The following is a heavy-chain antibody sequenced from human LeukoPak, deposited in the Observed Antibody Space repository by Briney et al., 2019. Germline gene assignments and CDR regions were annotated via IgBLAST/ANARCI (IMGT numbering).Heavy chain of an antibody. CDR3: CIMGIVIPY. V-gene: IGHV3-74*01. CDR1: GFTFSNYS. Sequence: GGSLRLSCADSGFTFSNYSMHWVRQAPDTGLVWVSHINPDASNTNYADSVRGRFTISRDNAKSTVSLQMNSLRAEDTAVYYCCIMGIVIPYWGQGTLVTVSS. CDR2: INPDASNT. J-gene: IGHJ4*02. D-gene: IGHD2-21*01.